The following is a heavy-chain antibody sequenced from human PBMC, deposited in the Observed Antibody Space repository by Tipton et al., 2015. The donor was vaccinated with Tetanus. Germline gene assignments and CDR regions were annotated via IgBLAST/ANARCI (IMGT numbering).Heavy chain of an antibody. CDR1: GYTFPDYG. D-gene: IGHD5-12*01. CDR2: ITAYNGNT. CDR3: ARGGGYSGCGRPRYCDH. Sequence: QSGAEVKRPGASVRVSCKTSGYTFPDYGIVWVRQAPGQGLEWMAWITAYNGNTYTARKVQGRLAMTTDTSTNTAYMELRSLTSDDTAVYYCARGGGYSGCGRPRYCDHWGQGTLVTVSS. V-gene: IGHV1-18*01. J-gene: IGHJ5*02.